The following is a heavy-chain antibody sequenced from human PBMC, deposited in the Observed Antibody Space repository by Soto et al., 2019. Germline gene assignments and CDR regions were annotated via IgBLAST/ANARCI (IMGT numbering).Heavy chain of an antibody. D-gene: IGHD6-19*01. CDR3: VKDRDEAVAVPLFDY. Sequence: EVQLVESGGGLVEPGWSLRLSCAASGFTFGDYAMHWVRQAPGKGLEWVSGISWNSGSRDYVDSVKGRFTITRDNVKNSLYLQVFSLRSEDTALYYCVKDRDEAVAVPLFDYWGQGTPVTVSS. CDR1: GFTFGDYA. V-gene: IGHV3-9*01. CDR2: ISWNSGSR. J-gene: IGHJ4*02.